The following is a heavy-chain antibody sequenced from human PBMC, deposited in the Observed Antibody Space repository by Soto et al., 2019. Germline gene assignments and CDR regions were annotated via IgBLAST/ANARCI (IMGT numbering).Heavy chain of an antibody. CDR1: GGSLSGFD. Sequence: GPGPSKTSETLSLTCAVYGGSLSGFDWSWIRQPPGKGLEWIGEINHRGSTNYNPSLGTRVTISVGPSNNQFSLKLTSVTAADTAVYYCARGPATYWGQGTQVTVSS. V-gene: IGHV4-34*01. CDR3: ARGPATY. CDR2: INHRGST. J-gene: IGHJ4*02.